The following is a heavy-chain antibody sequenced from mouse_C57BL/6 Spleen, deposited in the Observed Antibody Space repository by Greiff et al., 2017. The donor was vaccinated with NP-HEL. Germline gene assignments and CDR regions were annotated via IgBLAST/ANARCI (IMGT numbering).Heavy chain of an antibody. CDR1: GYTFTSYW. D-gene: IGHD1-1*01. J-gene: IGHJ2*01. Sequence: QVQLQQPGAELVKPGASVKLSCKASGYTFTSYWMHWVKQRPGQGLEWIGMIHPNSGSTNYNEKFKGKATLTVDKSSSTAYMQLSSLTSEDSAVYCCARGDYGSSYGYWGQGTTLTVSS. CDR3: ARGDYGSSYGY. V-gene: IGHV1-64*01. CDR2: IHPNSGST.